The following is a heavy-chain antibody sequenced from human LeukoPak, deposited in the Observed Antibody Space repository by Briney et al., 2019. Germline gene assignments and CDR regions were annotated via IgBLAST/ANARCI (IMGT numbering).Heavy chain of an antibody. V-gene: IGHV3-23*01. Sequence: PGGSLRLSCAASGFTFSSYAMSWVRQAPGKGLEWVSAISGSGGSTYYADSVKGRFTISRDNSKNTLYLQMNSPRAEDTAVYYCAKVSRLDGGYVESYFDYWGQGTLVTVSS. CDR2: ISGSGGST. D-gene: IGHD5-12*01. CDR1: GFTFSSYA. J-gene: IGHJ4*02. CDR3: AKVSRLDGGYVESYFDY.